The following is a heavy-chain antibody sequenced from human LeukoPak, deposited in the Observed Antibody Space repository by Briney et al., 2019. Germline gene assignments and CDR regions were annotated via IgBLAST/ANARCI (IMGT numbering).Heavy chain of an antibody. CDR2: IYFSGNT. J-gene: IGHJ4*02. V-gene: IGHV4-39*01. CDR1: GDSVTTASYY. D-gene: IGHD3-22*01. Sequence: SETLSLTCTVSGDSVTTASYYWGWIRPPPGRGLEWIGSIYFSGNTYYNWSLKSRVAISIDTSKNQFSLNLTSVTASDTAVYYCARQGRYYYDSTKFTFDYWGQGTLVSVSS. CDR3: ARQGRYYYDSTKFTFDY.